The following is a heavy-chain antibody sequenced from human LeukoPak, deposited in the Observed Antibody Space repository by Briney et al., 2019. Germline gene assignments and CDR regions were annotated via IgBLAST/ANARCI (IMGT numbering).Heavy chain of an antibody. Sequence: ASVKVSCKASGYTFTSYGISWVRQAPGQGLEWMGWISAYNGNTNYAQKPQGRVTMTTDTSTSTAYMELRSLRSDDTAVYYCAREIGGTVHCSSTSCYRLPEHDAFDIWGQGTMVTVSS. V-gene: IGHV1-18*01. D-gene: IGHD2-2*02. CDR1: GYTFTSYG. CDR3: AREIGGTVHCSSTSCYRLPEHDAFDI. CDR2: ISAYNGNT. J-gene: IGHJ3*02.